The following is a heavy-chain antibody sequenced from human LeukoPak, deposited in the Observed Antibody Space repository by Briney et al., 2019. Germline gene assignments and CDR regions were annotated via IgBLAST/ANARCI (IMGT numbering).Heavy chain of an antibody. CDR2: IDYRGGA. V-gene: IGHV4-39*01. D-gene: IGHD4/OR15-4a*01. CDR1: GGPVSSSNYF. J-gene: IGHJ4*02. Sequence: SETLSLTCAVSGGPVSSSNYFWACIRQPPGKGLEWIGSIDYRGGAFYNPSLRSRVTISIDTSKNQCSLRLTSVPAADTAVYHWARHVGANSHFDFWGQGTLVTVSS. CDR3: ARHVGANSHFDF.